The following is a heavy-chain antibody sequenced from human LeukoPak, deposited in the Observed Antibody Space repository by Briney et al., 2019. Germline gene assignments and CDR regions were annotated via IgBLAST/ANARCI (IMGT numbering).Heavy chain of an antibody. Sequence: GGSLRLSCVASGFTFSSYAMSWVRQAPGKGLEWVSGISGSGDNTYYADSVKGRFTISRDNSKNTLYVQVNSLGTEDTAAYYCAKGSYYDSSGSFYFDYWGQGTLVTVSS. J-gene: IGHJ4*02. CDR1: GFTFSSYA. V-gene: IGHV3-23*01. CDR2: ISGSGDNT. D-gene: IGHD3-22*01. CDR3: AKGSYYDSSGSFYFDY.